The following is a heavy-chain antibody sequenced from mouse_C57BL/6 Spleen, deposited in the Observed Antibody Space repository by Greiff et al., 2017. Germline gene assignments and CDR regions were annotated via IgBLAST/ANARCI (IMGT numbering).Heavy chain of an antibody. CDR1: GFTFSDYG. D-gene: IGHD3-2*02. CDR3: ASLYGSGYLAY. Sequence: EVKVVESGGGLVQPGGSLKLSCAASGFTFSDYGMAWVRQAPGKGPEWVAFISNLAYSIYYADTVTGRFTISRDNAKNTLYLEMSSLRSEDTAMXYCASLYGSGYLAYWGKGTLVTVSA. J-gene: IGHJ3*01. V-gene: IGHV5-15*01. CDR2: ISNLAYSI.